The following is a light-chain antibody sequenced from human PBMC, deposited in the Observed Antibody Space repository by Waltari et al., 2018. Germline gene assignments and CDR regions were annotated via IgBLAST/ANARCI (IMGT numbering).Light chain of an antibody. V-gene: IGLV2-14*01. CDR3: SSFTTTNAPYV. CDR2: EVS. Sequence: QSALTQPASVSGSPGQSIAISCTGTSSDVGGYNFVTRYQHHPGKAPKVMIYEVSNRPPGVSNRFSGSKSGNTASLTISGLQAEDEADYYCSSFTTTNAPYVFGAGTKVTVL. J-gene: IGLJ1*01. CDR1: SSDVGGYNF.